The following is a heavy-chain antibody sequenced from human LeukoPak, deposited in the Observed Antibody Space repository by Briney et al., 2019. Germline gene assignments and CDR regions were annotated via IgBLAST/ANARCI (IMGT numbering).Heavy chain of an antibody. CDR1: GVTSSSYA. Sequence: PGGSPRLSCAASGVTSSSYAMSGVRQTPGKGLEGVSAISGSGSSTYCAASVTGRFNISSDNSKNTLNLQMNSLRAKDTAVYYCAKDEERAYTPSFDYWGQGTLVTVSS. V-gene: IGHV3-23*01. CDR2: ISGSGSST. J-gene: IGHJ4*02. D-gene: IGHD1-26*01. CDR3: AKDEERAYTPSFDY.